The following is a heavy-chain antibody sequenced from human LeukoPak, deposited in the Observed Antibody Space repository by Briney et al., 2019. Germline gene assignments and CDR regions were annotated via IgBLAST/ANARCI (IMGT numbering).Heavy chain of an antibody. CDR2: ISAYNGNT. V-gene: IGHV1-18*01. CDR1: GYIFTTYG. CDR3: ARLLRLPPFYFDY. J-gene: IGHJ4*02. D-gene: IGHD3-16*01. Sequence: GASVKVSCKASGYIFTTYGISWVRQAPGQGLEWMGWISAYNGNTNYAQKLQGRVTMTTDTSTSTAYMGLRSLRSDDTAVYYCARLLRLPPFYFDYWGQGTLVTVSS.